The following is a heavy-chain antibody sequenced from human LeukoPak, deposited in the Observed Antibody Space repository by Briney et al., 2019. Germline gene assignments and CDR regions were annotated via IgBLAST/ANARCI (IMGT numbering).Heavy chain of an antibody. V-gene: IGHV3-66*02. Sequence: GGSLRLSCAASGFTVSSNYMSWVRQAPGKGLEWVSVIYSGGSTNYADSVKGRFTISRDNSKNTLYLQMNSLRAEDTAVYYCARLTWIRADYWGQGTLVTVSS. D-gene: IGHD5-18*01. J-gene: IGHJ4*02. CDR3: ARLTWIRADY. CDR1: GFTVSSNY. CDR2: IYSGGST.